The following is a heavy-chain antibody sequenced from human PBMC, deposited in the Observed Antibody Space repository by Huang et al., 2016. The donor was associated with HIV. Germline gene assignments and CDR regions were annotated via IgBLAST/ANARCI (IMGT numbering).Heavy chain of an antibody. V-gene: IGHV3-30*02. J-gene: IGHJ4*02. D-gene: IGHD2-21*02. Sequence: QEQLVESGGGVVQPGGSLRLSCATSGFSFSHYGMHWVREGPGKGVEWVVFIRFDGGNKHYADSAKGRFTISRDNSKKMLFLEMNSLRGDDTAFYYCATDLGGYSFDYWGQGALVSVSS. CDR2: IRFDGGNK. CDR1: GFSFSHYG. CDR3: ATDLGGYSFDY.